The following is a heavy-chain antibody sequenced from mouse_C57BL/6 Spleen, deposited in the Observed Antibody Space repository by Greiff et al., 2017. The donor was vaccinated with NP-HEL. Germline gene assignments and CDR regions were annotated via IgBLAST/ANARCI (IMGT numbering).Heavy chain of an antibody. Sequence: VQLQQSGPELVKPGASVKISCKASGYSFTGYCMNWVKQSPGKSLEWIGEINPSNGDTNYNQKFKGKATLTVDKSSSTAYMQLKSLTSVDSAVYDCEREDGASFWFADWGQGIIVTAS. CDR1: GYSFTGYC. J-gene: IGHJ3*01. V-gene: IGHV1-42*01. CDR2: INPSNGDT. CDR3: EREDGASFWFAD. D-gene: IGHD1-1*02.